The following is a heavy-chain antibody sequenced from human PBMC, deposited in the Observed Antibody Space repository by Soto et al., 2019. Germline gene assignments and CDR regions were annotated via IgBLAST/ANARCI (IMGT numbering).Heavy chain of an antibody. CDR1: GYTFTNFG. CDR3: ARHGRAGYGNFDY. D-gene: IGHD1-1*01. V-gene: IGHV1-18*01. J-gene: IGHJ4*02. Sequence: GASVKVSCKTSGYTFTNFGIXWVRQAPGQGLEWMGWVTTDKGKTTYAQKFQGRVTMTTDTSTSTAYMELRSLRSDDTAVYYCARHGRAGYGNFDYWGQGTLVTVSS. CDR2: VTTDKGKT.